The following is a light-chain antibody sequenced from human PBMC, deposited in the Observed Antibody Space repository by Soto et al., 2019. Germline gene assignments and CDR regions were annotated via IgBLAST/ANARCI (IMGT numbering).Light chain of an antibody. V-gene: IGLV2-8*01. CDR3: SSYVGNDNLV. Sequence: QSALTQPPSASGSPGQSVTISCTGSSSDVGAYNYVSWYQQRPGKAPKLMIYAVSKRPSGVPDRFSGSKSGNTASLTVSGLQAEYEADYYCSSYVGNDNLVFGGGTKLTVL. J-gene: IGLJ2*01. CDR2: AVS. CDR1: SSDVGAYNY.